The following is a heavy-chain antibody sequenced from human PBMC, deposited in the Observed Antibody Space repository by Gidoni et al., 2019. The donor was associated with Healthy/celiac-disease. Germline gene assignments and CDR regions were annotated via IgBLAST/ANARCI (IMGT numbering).Heavy chain of an antibody. D-gene: IGHD2-15*01. CDR1: GGSISSYY. CDR3: ARDREGYCSGGSCRRRLDP. CDR2: IYYSGST. Sequence: QVQLQESGPGLVKPSETLSLTCTVSGGSISSYYWSWIRQPPGKGLEWIGYIYYSGSTNYNPSLKSRVTISVDTSKNQFSLKLSSVTAADTAVYYCARDREGYCSGGSCRRRLDPWGQGTLVTVSS. J-gene: IGHJ5*02. V-gene: IGHV4-59*01.